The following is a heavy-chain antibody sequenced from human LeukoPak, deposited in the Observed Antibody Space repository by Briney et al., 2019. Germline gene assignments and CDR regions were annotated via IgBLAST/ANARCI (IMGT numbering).Heavy chain of an antibody. CDR2: TYYRSKWYN. Sequence: SQTLSLTCGISGDSVSSKSAVWNWIRQSPSRGLEWQGRTYYRSKWYNDYAVSVKSRITINPDTSKNQFSLQLNSVTPEDTAVYYCATFSSSHGMDVWGQGTTVTVSS. CDR3: ATFSSSHGMDV. V-gene: IGHV6-1*01. D-gene: IGHD2-2*01. CDR1: GDSVSSKSAV. J-gene: IGHJ6*02.